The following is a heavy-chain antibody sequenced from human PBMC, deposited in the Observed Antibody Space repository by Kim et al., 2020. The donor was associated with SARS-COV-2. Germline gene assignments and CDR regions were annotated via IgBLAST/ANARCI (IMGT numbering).Heavy chain of an antibody. CDR2: IYYSGST. Sequence: SETLSLTCTVSGGSISSGDYYWSWIRQPPGKGLEWIGYIYYSGSTYYNPSLKSRVTISVDTSKNQFSLKLSSVTAADTAVYYCARVPSQDHYYYYMDVWGKGTTVTVSS. CDR3: ARVPSQDHYYYYMDV. V-gene: IGHV4-30-4*01. CDR1: GGSISSGDYY. J-gene: IGHJ6*03.